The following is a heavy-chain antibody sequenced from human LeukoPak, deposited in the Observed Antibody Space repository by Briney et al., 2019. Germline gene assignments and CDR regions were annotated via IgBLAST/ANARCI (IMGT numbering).Heavy chain of an antibody. Sequence: SETLSLTCSVSGGSISESNYYWGWTRQPPGKGLEWIGSIYFSGNTYHNSSLKSRVTISVDTSKNQFSLKLNSVTAADTAVYYCVRREYSNKSPFDYWGQGTLVTVSS. J-gene: IGHJ4*02. CDR3: VRREYSNKSPFDY. CDR1: GGSISESNYY. V-gene: IGHV4-39*01. CDR2: IYFSGNT. D-gene: IGHD4-11*01.